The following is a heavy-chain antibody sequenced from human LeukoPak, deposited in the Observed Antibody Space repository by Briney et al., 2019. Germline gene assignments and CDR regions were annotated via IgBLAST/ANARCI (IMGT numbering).Heavy chain of an antibody. CDR1: GNYW. D-gene: IGHD6-13*01. Sequence: GGSLRLSCAASGNYWMHWVRQAPGKGLVWVSHINSDGSWTSYADSVKGRFTISKDNAKNTVYLQMNSLRAEDTALYYCANRIAAAGIDYFDYWGQGTLVTVSS. CDR3: ANRIAAAGIDYFDY. V-gene: IGHV3-74*01. J-gene: IGHJ4*02. CDR2: INSDGSWT.